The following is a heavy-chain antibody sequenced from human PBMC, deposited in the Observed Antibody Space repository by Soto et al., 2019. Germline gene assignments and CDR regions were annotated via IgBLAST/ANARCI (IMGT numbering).Heavy chain of an antibody. J-gene: IGHJ1*01. V-gene: IGHV4-39*01. CDR2: SYYNGST. Sequence: PSETLSLTCTVSGGSISSSRYYWGWIRQPPGKGLERIGSSYYNGSTYSNPSLKRRVNISEDTSKNQYSLTLNSVTAADTAVYYFARFSSSCHSFQHWGQGTLVTVSS. CDR1: GGSISSSRYY. D-gene: IGHD6-13*01. CDR3: ARFSSSCHSFQH.